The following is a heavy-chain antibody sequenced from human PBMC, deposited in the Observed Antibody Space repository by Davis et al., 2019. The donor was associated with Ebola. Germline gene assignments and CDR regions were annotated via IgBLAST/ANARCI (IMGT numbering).Heavy chain of an antibody. CDR1: GFTFSSYS. D-gene: IGHD3-3*01. V-gene: IGHV3-48*04. Sequence: PGGSLRLSCAASGFTFSSYSMNWVRQAPGKGLEWVSYISSSSSTIYYADSVKGRFTISRDNAKNSLYLQMNSLRAEDTAVYYCARAESYYDFWSGPARSDYWGQGTLVTVSS. J-gene: IGHJ4*02. CDR3: ARAESYYDFWSGPARSDY. CDR2: ISSSSSTI.